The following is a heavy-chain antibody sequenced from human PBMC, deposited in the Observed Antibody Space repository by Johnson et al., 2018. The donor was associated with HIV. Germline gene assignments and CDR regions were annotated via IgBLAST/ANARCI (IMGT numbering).Heavy chain of an antibody. CDR3: ARKQWLEIPSDAFDI. D-gene: IGHD6-19*01. CDR1: GFTFSDYY. CDR2: ISGSGGST. V-gene: IGHV3-23*04. Sequence: VQLVESGGGLAQPGGSLRLSCAASGFTFSDYYMSWIRQAPGKGLEWVSAISGSGGSTYSAAPVKGRFTISRDNSKNTLYLQMNSLRAEDTAVYYCARKQWLEIPSDAFDIWGQGTMVTVSS. J-gene: IGHJ3*02.